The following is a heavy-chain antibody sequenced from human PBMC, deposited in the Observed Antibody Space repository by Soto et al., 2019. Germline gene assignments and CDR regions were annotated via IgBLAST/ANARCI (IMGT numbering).Heavy chain of an antibody. D-gene: IGHD3-16*01. CDR3: VVMPATLGY. CDR1: GGSFSGYY. V-gene: IGHV4-34*01. J-gene: IGHJ4*02. CDR2: INHSGNT. Sequence: SETLSLTCAVYGGSFSGYYWSWIRQPPGKGLEWIGEINHSGNTNYNPSLKSRVTISVDTSKNQFSLKLSSVTAADTAVYYCVVMPATLGYWGQGTLVTVSS.